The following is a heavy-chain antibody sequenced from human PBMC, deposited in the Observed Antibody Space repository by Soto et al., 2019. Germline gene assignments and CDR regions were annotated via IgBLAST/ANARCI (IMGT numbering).Heavy chain of an antibody. V-gene: IGHV3-23*01. D-gene: IGHD3-9*01. J-gene: IGHJ4*02. CDR1: GFTFSSYA. Sequence: GGSLRLSCAASGFTFSSYAMSWVRQAPGKGLEWVSAISGSGGSTYYADSVKGRFTISRDNSKNTLYLQMNSLRAEDTAVYYCAKASLRYFDWLSQTPNYYFDYWGQGTLVTVSS. CDR3: AKASLRYFDWLSQTPNYYFDY. CDR2: ISGSGGST.